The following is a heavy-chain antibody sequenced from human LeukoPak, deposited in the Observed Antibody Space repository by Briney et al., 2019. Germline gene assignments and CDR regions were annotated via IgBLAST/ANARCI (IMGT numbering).Heavy chain of an antibody. J-gene: IGHJ4*02. Sequence: PGRSLTLSCAASEFTFTTYWMHWVRQAPGKGLVWVSRINRDGSGTGFADSLNGRFTISRDNAKNILYLQMNSLRDEDTAVYYCIRESQSALWDWGQGTLVTVSS. V-gene: IGHV3-74*01. CDR3: IRESQSALWD. CDR1: EFTFTTYW. CDR2: INRDGSGT. D-gene: IGHD3-10*01.